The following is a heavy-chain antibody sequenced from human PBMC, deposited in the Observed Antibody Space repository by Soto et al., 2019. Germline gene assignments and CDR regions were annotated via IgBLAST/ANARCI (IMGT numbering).Heavy chain of an antibody. V-gene: IGHV1-8*01. CDR1: GYTFTSYD. D-gene: IGHD2-2*01. CDR2: MNPNSGNT. Sequence: ASVKVSCKASGYTFTSYDINWVRQATGQGLEWMGWMNPNSGNTGYAQKFQGRVTMTRNTSISTAYMELSSLRSGDTAVYYCARVRPGWYQLLKVRDHYGMDVCGQGTTVTVCS. CDR3: ARVRPGWYQLLKVRDHYGMDV. J-gene: IGHJ6*02.